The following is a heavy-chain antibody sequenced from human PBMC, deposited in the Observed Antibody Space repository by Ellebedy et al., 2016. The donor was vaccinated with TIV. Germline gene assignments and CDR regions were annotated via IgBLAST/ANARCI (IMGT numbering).Heavy chain of an antibody. J-gene: IGHJ2*01. D-gene: IGHD1-7*01. CDR1: RFTFSRYA. Sequence: PGGSLRLSCAASRFTFSRYAMSWVRQAPGKGLEWVSATSGSGGSTYYADSVKGRFTISRDNSKNTLYLQMNSLRAEDTAVYYCAKLRGTTGSWYFDLWGRGTLVPVSS. V-gene: IGHV3-23*01. CDR3: AKLRGTTGSWYFDL. CDR2: TSGSGGST.